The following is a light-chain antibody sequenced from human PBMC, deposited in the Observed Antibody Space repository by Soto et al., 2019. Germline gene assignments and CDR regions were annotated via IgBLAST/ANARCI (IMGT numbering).Light chain of an antibody. CDR2: GNN. CDR3: QSFDSSLSASV. Sequence: QSVLTQPPSMSGAPGQRVTISCTGSRSNIGAGYDVHWYQQFPTTAPKLLIYGNNNRPSGVPDRFSGSKSGTSASLAITGLQAEDEADYYCQSFDSSLSASVFGGGTKLDRP. CDR1: RSNIGAGYD. V-gene: IGLV1-40*01. J-gene: IGLJ3*02.